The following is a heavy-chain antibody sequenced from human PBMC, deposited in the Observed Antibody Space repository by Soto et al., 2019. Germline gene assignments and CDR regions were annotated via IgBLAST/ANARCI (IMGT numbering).Heavy chain of an antibody. J-gene: IGHJ5*02. CDR1: GGSISSGGYS. CDR3: VRGRHCSGGSCYSPLSSYWFDP. CDR2: IYHSGST. D-gene: IGHD2-15*01. Sequence: PSETLSLTCAVSGGSISSGGYSWSWIRQPPGKGLEWIGYIYHSGSTYYNPSLKSRVTISVDRSKNQFSLKLNSMTAADTAVYYCVRGRHCSGGSCYSPLSSYWFDPWGQGTLVTVSS. V-gene: IGHV4-30-2*01.